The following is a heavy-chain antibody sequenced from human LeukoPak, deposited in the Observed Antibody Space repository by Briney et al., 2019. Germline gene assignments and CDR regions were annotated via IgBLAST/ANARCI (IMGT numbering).Heavy chain of an antibody. D-gene: IGHD1-26*01. J-gene: IGHJ4*02. CDR1: GFSFNSFG. CDR2: IRHGGNNQ. Sequence: GGSLRLSCTVSGFSFNSFGMHWVRQAPGKGLEWVAFIRHGGNNQYYTESVKGRFTISRDNSKNTLYLQMNSLRAEDTAVYYCAKDKGGSYYFDYWGQGTLVTVSS. V-gene: IGHV3-30*02. CDR3: AKDKGGSYYFDY.